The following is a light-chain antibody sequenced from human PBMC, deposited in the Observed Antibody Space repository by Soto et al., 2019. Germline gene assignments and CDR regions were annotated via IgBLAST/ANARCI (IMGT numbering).Light chain of an antibody. Sequence: QSVLTQPASVSGSPGQSIAISCTGTSSDVGGYTYVSWYQQHPGKAPKLMIYDVSARPSGVSNRFSGSKSDNTASLTISGLQAEDEADYYCSSYTSRNTVIFGGGTKLTVL. CDR2: DVS. J-gene: IGLJ2*01. V-gene: IGLV2-14*01. CDR1: SSDVGGYTY. CDR3: SSYTSRNTVI.